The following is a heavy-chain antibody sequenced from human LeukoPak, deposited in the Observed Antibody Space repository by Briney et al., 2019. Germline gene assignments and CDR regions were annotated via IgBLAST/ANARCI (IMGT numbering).Heavy chain of an antibody. D-gene: IGHD5-24*01. CDR3: VRMEMAKYFQH. J-gene: IGHJ1*01. CDR1: GGSISSYY. V-gene: IGHV4-59*01. Sequence: SETLSLTCTVSGGSISSYYWSWIRQPPGKGLEWIGYIYYSGSTNYNPSLKSRVTISVDTSKNQFSLKLSSVTAADTAVYYCVRMEMAKYFQHWGQGTLVTVSS. CDR2: IYYSGST.